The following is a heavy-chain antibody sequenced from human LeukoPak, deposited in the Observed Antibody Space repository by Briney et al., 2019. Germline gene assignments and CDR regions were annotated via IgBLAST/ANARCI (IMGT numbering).Heavy chain of an antibody. CDR3: AKDYYDSSGYRD. D-gene: IGHD3-22*01. CDR2: ISASGGAT. CDR1: GFTFRTYG. J-gene: IGHJ4*02. V-gene: IGHV3-23*01. Sequence: GGSLRLSCAASGFTFRTYGMSWVRQAPGKGLEWVSGISASGGATYYADSVKGRFTISRDNSKNTLYLQMNSLRAEDTAVYYCAKDYYDSSGYRDWGQGTLVTVSS.